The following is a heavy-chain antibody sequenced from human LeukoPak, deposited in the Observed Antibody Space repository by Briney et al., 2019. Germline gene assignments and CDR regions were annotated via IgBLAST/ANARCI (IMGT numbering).Heavy chain of an antibody. D-gene: IGHD3-3*01. J-gene: IGHJ4*02. Sequence: RQAPGQRLEWMGWINAGNGHTRYSQRFQGRVTITRDTSATTVYMEVTSLRSEDTAVYYCARGIWSRTVSSYYFDYWGQGTLVTVSS. CDR3: ARGIWSRTVSSYYFDY. CDR2: INAGNGHT. V-gene: IGHV1-3*01.